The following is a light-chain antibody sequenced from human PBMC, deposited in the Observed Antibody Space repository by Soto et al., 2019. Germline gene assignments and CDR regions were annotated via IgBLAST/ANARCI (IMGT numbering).Light chain of an antibody. J-gene: IGLJ2*01. V-gene: IGLV2-14*03. CDR1: SSDVGGYNY. Sequence: QSVLTQPASVSGSPGHSITISCTGTSSDVGGYNYVSWYQHHPGKAPKLMIYDVSNRPSGVSNRFSGSKSGNTASLTISGLQAEDEGDYYCSSYTSSSTRVFGGGTKLTVL. CDR3: SSYTSSSTRV. CDR2: DVS.